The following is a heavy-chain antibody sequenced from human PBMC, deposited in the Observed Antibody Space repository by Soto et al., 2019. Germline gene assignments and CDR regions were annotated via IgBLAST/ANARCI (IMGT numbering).Heavy chain of an antibody. J-gene: IGHJ6*02. Sequence: PGGSLRLSCAASGFTFSSYAMSWVRQAPGKELERDSAISGSCGSTYYADSVKCRFTISRDNSKNTLYLQMNSLRVEDTAVYYCAKVLPLPYDFWSGYYIDYYYGMDVWGQGTTVTVSS. CDR1: GFTFSSYA. CDR3: AKVLPLPYDFWSGYYIDYYYGMDV. D-gene: IGHD3-3*01. CDR2: ISGSCGST. V-gene: IGHV3-23*01.